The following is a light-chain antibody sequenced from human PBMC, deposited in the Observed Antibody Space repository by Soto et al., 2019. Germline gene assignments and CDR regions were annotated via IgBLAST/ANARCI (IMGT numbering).Light chain of an antibody. V-gene: IGLV1-51*01. J-gene: IGLJ2*01. CDR3: GTWDSSLSVVL. Sequence: QSVLTQPPSVSAAPGQKVTISCSGSSSNIGNNYVSWYQQLPGTAPKLLIYYNYKRPSGIPDRFSGSKSGTSATLGITGLQTGDEADYYCGTWDSSLSVVLFGGGTKLTVL. CDR2: YNY. CDR1: SSNIGNNY.